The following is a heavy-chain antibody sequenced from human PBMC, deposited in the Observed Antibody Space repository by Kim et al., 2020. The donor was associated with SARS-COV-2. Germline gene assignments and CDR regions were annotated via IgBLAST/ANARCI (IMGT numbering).Heavy chain of an antibody. V-gene: IGHV5-51*01. CDR2: INPRDSET. CDR3: EGLDDGSGTYRPDYFYMDV. J-gene: IGHJ6*03. CDR1: GYTFTAFW. Sequence: GESLKISCKGTGYTFTAFWIGWVRQMPGKGLEWMGIINPRDSETRYSPAFKGQVTMSADKSIRTADLQWSNLKASDTAFYYCEGLDDGSGTYRPDYFYMDVWGKGTTDTVSS. D-gene: IGHD3-10*01.